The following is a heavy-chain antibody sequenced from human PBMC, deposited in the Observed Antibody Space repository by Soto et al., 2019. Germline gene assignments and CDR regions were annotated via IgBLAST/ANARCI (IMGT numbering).Heavy chain of an antibody. CDR1: GFTFTDVW. D-gene: IGHD3-10*01. V-gene: IGHV3-15*01. Sequence: PGGSLRLSCVGSGFTFTDVWMNWIRQAPGKGLEWIGRIKSKDNGGPTDYAAFVKGRLTISRDDSKNTLYLQVNSLRTEDTAVYDCTTGFGEDGESYWGQETVVTVSS. J-gene: IGHJ4*02. CDR3: TTGFGEDGESY. CDR2: IKSKDNGGPT.